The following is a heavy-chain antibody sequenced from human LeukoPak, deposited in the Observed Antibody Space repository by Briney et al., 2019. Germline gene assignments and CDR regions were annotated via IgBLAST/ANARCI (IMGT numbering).Heavy chain of an antibody. J-gene: IGHJ6*02. CDR3: ANVPRIAATPPPYYYGMDV. CDR1: GFTFSSYA. V-gene: IGHV3-23*01. Sequence: AGGSLRLSCAASGFTFSSYAMSWVRQAPGKGLEWVSAISGSGGSTYYADSVKGRFTISRDNSKNTLYLQMNSLRAEDTAVYYCANVPRIAATPPPYYYGMDVWGQGTTVTVSS. CDR2: ISGSGGST. D-gene: IGHD2-15*01.